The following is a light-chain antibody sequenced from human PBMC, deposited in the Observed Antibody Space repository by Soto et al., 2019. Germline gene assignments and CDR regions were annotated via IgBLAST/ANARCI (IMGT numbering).Light chain of an antibody. Sequence: QSVLTQPPSVSAAPGQKVTISCSGSSPNIGNNYVSWYQHLPGTAPKLLIYENNQRPSGIPDRFSGSKSGTSATLGITGLQTGDEADYYCGTWDGTPPNSMVVFGGGTKLTVL. CDR1: SPNIGNNY. J-gene: IGLJ2*01. V-gene: IGLV1-51*02. CDR3: GTWDGTPPNSMVV. CDR2: ENN.